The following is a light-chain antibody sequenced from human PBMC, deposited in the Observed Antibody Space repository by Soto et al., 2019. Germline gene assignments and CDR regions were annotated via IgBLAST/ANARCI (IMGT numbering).Light chain of an antibody. V-gene: IGKV1-12*01. CDR2: SAS. CDR1: QGIGTW. Sequence: DIQMTQSPSSVSASVGDRVTITCRASQGIGTWLAWYQQKPGKAPKLLIYSASSSQSGVPSRFSGSGSGTDFALTISSLQPEDFATYYCQQAHSFPFTFGPGTTVDIK. CDR3: QQAHSFPFT. J-gene: IGKJ3*01.